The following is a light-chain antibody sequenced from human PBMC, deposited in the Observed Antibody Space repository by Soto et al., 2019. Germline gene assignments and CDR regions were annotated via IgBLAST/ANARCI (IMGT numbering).Light chain of an antibody. J-gene: IGLJ3*02. CDR2: VEGSGSY. CDR3: ETWDSNTRV. Sequence: QLVLTQSSSASASLGSSVKLTGTLRIGHSIYTIAWHQQQAGKAPRYLMKVEGSGSYNKGSGVPDRFSGSSSGADRYLTISNLQFEDEADYYCETWDSNTRVFGGGTKLTVL. CDR1: IGHSIYT. V-gene: IGLV4-60*02.